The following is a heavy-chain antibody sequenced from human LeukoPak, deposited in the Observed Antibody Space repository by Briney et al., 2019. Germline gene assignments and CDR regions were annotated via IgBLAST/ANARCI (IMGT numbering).Heavy chain of an antibody. CDR2: ISGSGGST. CDR3: AKDWRQTAVGAFDN. V-gene: IGHV3-23*01. Sequence: HPGGSLRLSCAAPGFTFSSYAMSWVRQAPGKGLEWVSAISGSGGSTYYADSVKGRFTISRDNTKNTLYLQMNSLRDEDTAVYYCAKDWRQTAVGAFDNWGQGTMVTVSS. D-gene: IGHD1-14*01. CDR1: GFTFSSYA. J-gene: IGHJ3*02.